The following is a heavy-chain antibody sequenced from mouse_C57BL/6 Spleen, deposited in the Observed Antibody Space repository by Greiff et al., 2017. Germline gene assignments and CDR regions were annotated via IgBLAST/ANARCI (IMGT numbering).Heavy chain of an antibody. J-gene: IGHJ1*03. CDR3: GGEGYCGSSSGDFDV. CDR1: GYAFTSYW. Sequence: QVQLQQPGAELVRPGASVKMSCKASGYAFTSYWMNWVKQRPGQGLEWIGEIDPSDGDTNYNRKFKGKATLTADKSSSTAYMQLSSLTSEDSAVYFCGGEGYCGSSSGDFDVWGTGTTVTVSS. D-gene: IGHD1-1*01. V-gene: IGHV1-80*01. CDR2: IDPSDGDT.